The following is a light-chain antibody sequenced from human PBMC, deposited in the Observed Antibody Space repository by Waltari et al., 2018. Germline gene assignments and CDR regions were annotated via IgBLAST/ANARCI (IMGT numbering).Light chain of an antibody. V-gene: IGLV2-14*03. CDR1: SSDVGGGYNY. Sequence: QSALTQPASVSGSPGQSITISCTGTSSDVGGGYNYVSWYQQHPGKAPKLMIYDVSSRPSGVSNRFSGSKSGNTASLTSSGLQAKDEAAYYCSSYTSSDTYVFGTGTQVTVL. CDR2: DVS. CDR3: SSYTSSDTYV. J-gene: IGLJ1*01.